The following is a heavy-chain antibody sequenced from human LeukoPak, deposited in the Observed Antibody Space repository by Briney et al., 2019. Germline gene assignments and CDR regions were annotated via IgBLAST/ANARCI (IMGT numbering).Heavy chain of an antibody. CDR1: GFTFSSYW. CDR2: IKQDGSEK. D-gene: IGHD1-26*01. J-gene: IGHJ4*02. CDR3: ARESGGFAY. V-gene: IGHV3-7*01. Sequence: GGSLRLSCAASGFTFSSYWMSWVRRAPGKGLEWVANIKQDGSEKYYVDSVRGRFTISRDNAKNSLYLHVNSLRGEDTAVYYCARESGGFAYWGQGTLVTVSS.